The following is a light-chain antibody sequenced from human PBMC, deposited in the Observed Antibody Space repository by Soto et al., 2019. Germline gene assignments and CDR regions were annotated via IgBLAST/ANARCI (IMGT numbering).Light chain of an antibody. J-gene: IGLJ3*02. CDR1: SSNIGNNY. Sequence: QSVLTQPPSVSAAQGQTVTISCSGSSSNIGNNYVSWYQQLPGTAPKLLIYENNKRPSGIPDRFSGSKSGTSATLGITGLQTGDEADYYCGTWDTSLSAGVFGGGTKLTVL. V-gene: IGLV1-51*01. CDR3: GTWDTSLSAGV. CDR2: ENN.